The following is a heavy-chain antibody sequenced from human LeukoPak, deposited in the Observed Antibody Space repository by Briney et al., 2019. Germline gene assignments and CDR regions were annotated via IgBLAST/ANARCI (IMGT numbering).Heavy chain of an antibody. Sequence: PGGSLRLSCAASGFTFSSYSMNWVREAPGKGLEWVSSISGSSTYMYYADSVEGRFTISRDTARNSLYLQMNSLRAEDTAVYYCARPIVATNLDYWGQGTLVTVSS. CDR3: ARPIVATNLDY. CDR1: GFTFSSYS. V-gene: IGHV3-21*04. J-gene: IGHJ4*02. CDR2: ISGSSTYM. D-gene: IGHD5-12*01.